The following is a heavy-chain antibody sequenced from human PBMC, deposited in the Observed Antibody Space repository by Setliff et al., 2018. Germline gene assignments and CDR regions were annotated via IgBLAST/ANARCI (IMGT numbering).Heavy chain of an antibody. J-gene: IGHJ5*02. V-gene: IGHV4-30-4*08. Sequence: PSETLSLTCTVSGGSISSGDYYWSWIRQPPGKGLEWIGYIYYSGSTYYNPSLKSRVTISVDTSKNQFSLNLGSVTAADTAIYYCARGQEALSSSWDKWFGPWGQGTLVTVSS. D-gene: IGHD2-2*01. CDR2: IYYSGST. CDR3: ARGQEALSSSWDKWFGP. CDR1: GGSISSGDYY.